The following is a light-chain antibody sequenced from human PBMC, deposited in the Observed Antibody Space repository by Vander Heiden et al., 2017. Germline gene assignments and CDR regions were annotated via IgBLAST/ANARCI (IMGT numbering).Light chain of an antibody. V-gene: IGKV1-8*01. J-gene: IGKJ1*01. CDR3: QRYDTSPGT. CDR2: AAS. Sequence: AIRMTQSPFSLSASTGDRVTITWRASQGISSYLAWYQQKAGKAHKLLIYAASTLHSGVPSRISGRGSGTDLTFSISLLQSEDFATYYCQRYDTSPGTFGQGTKVEIK. CDR1: QGISSY.